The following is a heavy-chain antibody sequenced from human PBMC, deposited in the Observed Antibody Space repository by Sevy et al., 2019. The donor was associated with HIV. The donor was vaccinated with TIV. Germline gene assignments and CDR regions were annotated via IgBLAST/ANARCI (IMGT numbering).Heavy chain of an antibody. CDR2: IYPNGDVT. J-gene: IGHJ4*02. CDR1: GFTFINYA. CDR3: AKDFCRTDNCADLFDY. D-gene: IGHD1-20*01. V-gene: IGHV3-23*01. Sequence: GGSLTLSCAASGFTFINYAMTWVRQAPGKGLEWVSSIYPNGDVTFYAESVKGRFIISRDSSKNTLFLQMNSLRAEDTAVYYCAKDFCRTDNCADLFDYWGQGTLVTVSS.